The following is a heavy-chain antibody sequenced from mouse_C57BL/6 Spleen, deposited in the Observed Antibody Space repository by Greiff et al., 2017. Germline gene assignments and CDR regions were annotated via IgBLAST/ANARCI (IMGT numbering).Heavy chain of an antibody. V-gene: IGHV1-50*01. Sequence: VQLQQPGAELVKPGASVKLSCKASGYTFTSYWMQWVKQRPGQGLEWIGEIDPSDSYTNYNQKFKGKATLTVDTSSSTAYMPLSSLTSEDSAVYYCATGTSVAYWGQGTLVTVSA. CDR2: IDPSDSYT. D-gene: IGHD4-1*01. CDR3: ATGTSVAY. CDR1: GYTFTSYW. J-gene: IGHJ3*01.